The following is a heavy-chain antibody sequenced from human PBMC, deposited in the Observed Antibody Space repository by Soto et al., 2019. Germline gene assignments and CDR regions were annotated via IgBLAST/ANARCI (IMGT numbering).Heavy chain of an antibody. D-gene: IGHD2-2*01. Sequence: SETLSLTCTVSGGSISSGANYWSRVRQGPGRGLEWVGNICYSGSAYSNPSRTRRLTMSVDTYNNSFSLKLTSVPAADTAVYYCARVLGCSTTCYFPDWFDPWGQGTLVTVSS. CDR3: ARVLGCSTTCYFPDWFDP. CDR2: ICYSGSA. CDR1: GGSISSGANY. J-gene: IGHJ5*02. V-gene: IGHV4-31*03.